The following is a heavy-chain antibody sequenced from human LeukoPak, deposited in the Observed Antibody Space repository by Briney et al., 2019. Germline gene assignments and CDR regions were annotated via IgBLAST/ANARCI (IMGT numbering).Heavy chain of an antibody. D-gene: IGHD3-3*01. V-gene: IGHV5-51*01. Sequence: GAAPETSFKGPGCRFTSYWNGGGRPVPGKGVGWRGINYPGVSDTIYHPSFQGQVTISADKSITPSYLQWSSLKPSDTAMYYCARLAYYDFLCGYFDAFDIWGQGTMVTVSS. CDR3: ARLAYYDFLCGYFDAFDI. CDR1: GCRFTSYW. J-gene: IGHJ3*02. CDR2: NYPGVSDT.